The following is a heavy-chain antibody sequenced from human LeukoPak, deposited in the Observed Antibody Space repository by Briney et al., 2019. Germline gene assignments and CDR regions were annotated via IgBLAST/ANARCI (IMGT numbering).Heavy chain of an antibody. J-gene: IGHJ2*01. Sequence: ASVKVSCKASGDTFTSYYMHWVRQAPGQGLEWMGIINPSGGSTSYAQKFQGRVTMTRDTSTSTVYMELSSLRSEDTAVYYCARDPKVAAAGTRYLDLWGRGTLVTVSS. D-gene: IGHD6-13*01. CDR1: GDTFTSYY. CDR3: ARDPKVAAAGTRYLDL. V-gene: IGHV1-46*01. CDR2: INPSGGST.